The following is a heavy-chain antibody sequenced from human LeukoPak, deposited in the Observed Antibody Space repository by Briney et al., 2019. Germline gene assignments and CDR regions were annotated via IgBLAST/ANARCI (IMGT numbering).Heavy chain of an antibody. CDR1: GGSISSGGYY. CDR2: IYYSGST. CDR3: ARDRFVVVPAAMWWFDP. J-gene: IGHJ5*02. Sequence: SKTLSLTCTVSGGSISSGGYYWSWIRQHPGKGLEWIGYIYYSGSTYYNPSLKSRVTISVDTSKNQFSPKLSSVTAADTAVYYCARDRFVVVPAAMWWFDPWGQGTLVTVSS. V-gene: IGHV4-31*03. D-gene: IGHD2-2*01.